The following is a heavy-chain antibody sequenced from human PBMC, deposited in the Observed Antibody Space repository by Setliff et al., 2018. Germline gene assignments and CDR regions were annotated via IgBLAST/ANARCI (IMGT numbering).Heavy chain of an antibody. CDR1: GFSFGISGMR. CDR2: VDWDDDK. D-gene: IGHD3-22*01. J-gene: IGHJ4*02. V-gene: IGHV2-70*04. CDR3: ARDSREYYFDY. Sequence: GSGPTLVNPTQTLTPTCTYSGFSFGISGMRLSWIRQAPGKALEWLARVDWDDDKFYSTSLATRLTISEDTFKNQVILTMTNMDPADTATYFCARDSREYYFDYWGQGILVTVSS.